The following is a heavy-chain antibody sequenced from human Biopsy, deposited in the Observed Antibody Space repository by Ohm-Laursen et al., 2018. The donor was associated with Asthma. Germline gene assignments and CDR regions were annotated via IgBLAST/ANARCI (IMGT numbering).Heavy chain of an antibody. V-gene: IGHV3-23*01. J-gene: IGHJ4*02. D-gene: IGHD5/OR15-5a*01. CDR3: AKDWKSLYVQYFFEY. CDR1: GFTLSSYA. CDR2: ISGDAQRT. Sequence: SLRLSCAASGFTLSSYALSWVRQAPGKGLEWVSGISGDAQRTYYEDSVKGRFTISRDNSKNTIYLQLNSLRAEDTAVYYCAKDWKSLYVQYFFEYWGQGTLVTVSS.